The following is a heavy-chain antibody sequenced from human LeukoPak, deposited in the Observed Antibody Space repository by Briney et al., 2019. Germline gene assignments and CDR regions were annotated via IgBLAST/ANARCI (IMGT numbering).Heavy chain of an antibody. Sequence: GGSLRLSCAASGFTFSDYYMSWIRQAPGKGLEWVSYISSSGSTIYYADSVKGRFTISRDNAKNSLYLQMNSLRAEETAVYYCARDPGQVVAANYYFDYWGQGTLVTVSS. CDR3: ARDPGQVVAANYYFDY. J-gene: IGHJ4*02. V-gene: IGHV3-11*01. CDR1: GFTFSDYY. CDR2: ISSSGSTI. D-gene: IGHD2-15*01.